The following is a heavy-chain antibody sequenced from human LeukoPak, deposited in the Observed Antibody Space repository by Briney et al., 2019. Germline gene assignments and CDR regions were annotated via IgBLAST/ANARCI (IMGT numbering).Heavy chain of an antibody. D-gene: IGHD5-12*01. CDR3: ASSLGGYDPFDY. J-gene: IGHJ4*02. CDR2: IYYSGST. Sequence: SETLSLTCTVSGGSISSYYWSWIRQPPGKGLEWIGYIYYSGSTNYSPSLKSRVTISVDTSKNQFSLKLSSVTAADTAVYYCASSLGGYDPFDYWGQGTLVTVSS. V-gene: IGHV4-59*08. CDR1: GGSISSYY.